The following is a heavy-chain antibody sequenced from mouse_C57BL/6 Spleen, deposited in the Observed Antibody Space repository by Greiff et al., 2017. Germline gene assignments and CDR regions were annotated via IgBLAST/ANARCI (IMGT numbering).Heavy chain of an antibody. V-gene: IGHV1-69*01. CDR2: IAPCDSYT. Sequence: QVQLQQPGAELVMPGASVKLSCKASGYTFTSYWMHWVKQSPGQGLEWIGEIAPCDSYTNHTPKFKGKSTLTVDKSSITAYMQLSSLTSEDSAVYYGATLSGAYWGQGTLVTVSA. CDR3: ATLSGAY. CDR1: GYTFTSYW. J-gene: IGHJ3*01. D-gene: IGHD1-1*02.